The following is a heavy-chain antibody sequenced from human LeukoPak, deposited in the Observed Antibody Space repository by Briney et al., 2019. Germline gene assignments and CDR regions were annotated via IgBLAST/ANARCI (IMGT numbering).Heavy chain of an antibody. Sequence: GGSLRLSCAASGFTFTTYWMSWVRQTPGKGLEWVSVIYSGGSTYYADSVKGRFTISRDNSKNTLYLQMNSLRAEDTAVYYCARDGGTTGYFDYWGQGTLVTVSS. V-gene: IGHV3-53*01. CDR1: GFTFTTYW. CDR3: ARDGGTTGYFDY. CDR2: IYSGGST. J-gene: IGHJ4*02. D-gene: IGHD1-1*01.